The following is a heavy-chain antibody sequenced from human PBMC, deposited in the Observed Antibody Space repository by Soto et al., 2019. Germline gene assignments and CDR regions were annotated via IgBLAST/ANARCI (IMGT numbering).Heavy chain of an antibody. CDR1: GFTFSSYS. D-gene: IGHD5-12*01. V-gene: IGHV3-21*01. CDR2: ISSSSSYI. J-gene: IGHJ4*02. Sequence: GGSLRLSCAASGFTFSSYSMNWVRQAPGKGLEWVSSISSSSSYIYYADSVKGRFTISRDNAKNSLYLQMNSLRAEDTAVYYCARHDIVATTQDSWGQGTLVTVSS. CDR3: ARHDIVATTQDS.